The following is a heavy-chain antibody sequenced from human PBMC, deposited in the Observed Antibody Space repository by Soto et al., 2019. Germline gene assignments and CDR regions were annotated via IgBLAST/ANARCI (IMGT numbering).Heavy chain of an antibody. CDR2: ISGSGGST. CDR1: GFTFSSYA. V-gene: IGHV3-23*01. CDR3: AKDRYYDFWSGLDY. Sequence: PGGSLRLSCAASGFTFSSYAMSWVRQAPGKGLVWVSAISGSGGSTYYADSVKGRFTISRDNSKNTLYLQMNSLRAEDTAVYHCAKDRYYDFWSGLDYWGQGTLVTVSS. D-gene: IGHD3-3*01. J-gene: IGHJ4*02.